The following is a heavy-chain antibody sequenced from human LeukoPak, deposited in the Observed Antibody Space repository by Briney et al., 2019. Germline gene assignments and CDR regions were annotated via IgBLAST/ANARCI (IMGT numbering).Heavy chain of an antibody. CDR1: GGSITGHY. Sequence: SETLSLTCTVSGGSITGHYWSWIRQPAGKGLEWLGRIYSTGTTAYNASFTSRLTTSVDTSKSQLSLKLSSVTAADTAVYYCAGSGSYYGAFDYWGQGTLVTVSS. V-gene: IGHV4-4*07. CDR2: IYSTGTT. J-gene: IGHJ4*02. D-gene: IGHD1-26*01. CDR3: AGSGSYYGAFDY.